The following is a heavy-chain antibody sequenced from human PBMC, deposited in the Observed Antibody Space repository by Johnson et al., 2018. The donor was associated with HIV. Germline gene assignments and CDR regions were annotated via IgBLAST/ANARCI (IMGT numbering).Heavy chain of an antibody. CDR1: GFTFSSYG. CDR3: ASALCTWGAFDI. Sequence: QVQLVESGGGVVQPGRSLRLSCAASGFTFSSYGMHWVRQAPGKGLEWVAFISYDGSNKYYADSVKGRFTISRDNSKNTLYLQMNSLRAEDTAVYYCASALCTWGAFDIWGQGTMVTVSS. V-gene: IGHV3-30*19. D-gene: IGHD2-8*01. CDR2: ISYDGSNK. J-gene: IGHJ3*02.